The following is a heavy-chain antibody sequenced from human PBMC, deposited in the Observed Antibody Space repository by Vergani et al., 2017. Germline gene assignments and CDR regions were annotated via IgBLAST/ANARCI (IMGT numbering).Heavy chain of an antibody. J-gene: IGHJ4*02. D-gene: IGHD6-13*01. CDR1: GFTFSSYW. V-gene: IGHV3-74*01. CDR2: INSDGSST. CDR3: ADIAEAAYYFDY. Sequence: EVQLVESGGGLVQPGGSLRLSCAASGFTFSSYWMHWVRQAPGKGLVWVSRINSDGSSTSYADSVKGRFTISRDNSKNTLYLQMNSLRAEDTAVYYCADIAEAAYYFDYWGQGTLVTVSS.